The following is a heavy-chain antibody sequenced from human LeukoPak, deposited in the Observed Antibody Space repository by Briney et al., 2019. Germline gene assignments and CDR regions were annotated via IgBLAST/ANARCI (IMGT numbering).Heavy chain of an antibody. D-gene: IGHD3-22*01. CDR1: GFTFSSYG. Sequence: GGSLILSCAASGFTFSSYGMHWVRQAPGKGLEWVAFIRYDGSNKYYADSVKGRFTISRDNSKNTLYLQMNSLRAEDTAVYYCVKDSEDYDSNTLDYWGQGTLVTVSS. V-gene: IGHV3-30*02. J-gene: IGHJ4*02. CDR2: IRYDGSNK. CDR3: VKDSEDYDSNTLDY.